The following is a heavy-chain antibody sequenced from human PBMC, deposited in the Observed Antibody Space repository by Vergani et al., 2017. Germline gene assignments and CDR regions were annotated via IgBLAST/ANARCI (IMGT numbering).Heavy chain of an antibody. CDR3: AEEGTYYDCG. Sequence: EVQLLESGGGLVQPGGSLRLSCAASGFTFSSYAMSWVRQAPGKGLEWVSVIYSGGSSTYYADSVKGRFTISRDNSKNTLYLQMNSLRAEDTAVYYCAEEGTYYDCGWGQGTLVTVSS. CDR1: GFTFSSYA. D-gene: IGHD3-3*01. CDR2: IYSGGSST. V-gene: IGHV3-23*03. J-gene: IGHJ4*02.